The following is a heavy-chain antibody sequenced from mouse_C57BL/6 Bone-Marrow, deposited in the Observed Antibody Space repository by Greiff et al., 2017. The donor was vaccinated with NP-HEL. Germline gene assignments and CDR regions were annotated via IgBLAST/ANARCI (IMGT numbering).Heavy chain of an antibody. Sequence: EVQLVESGGGLVQPGGSLKLSCAASGFTFSDYYMYWVRQTPEKRLEWVAYISNGGGSTYYPDTVKGRFTISRDNAKNTLYLQMSRLKSEDTAMYYCARGYDYDFAYWGQGTLVTVSA. CDR3: ARGYDYDFAY. CDR1: GFTFSDYY. J-gene: IGHJ3*01. V-gene: IGHV5-12*01. CDR2: ISNGGGST. D-gene: IGHD2-4*01.